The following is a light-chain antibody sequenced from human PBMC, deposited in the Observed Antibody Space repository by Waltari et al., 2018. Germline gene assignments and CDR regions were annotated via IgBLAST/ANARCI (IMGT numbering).Light chain of an antibody. CDR2: DTS. Sequence: EIVLTQSPGTLSLSRGDRATISCRASQSVKSNELAWYQQKPGQAPRLLIYDTSTRATGIPDRFSGSGSGTDFILTISRLEAEDFVLYYCQQYGTPLTFGGGTKVEIK. CDR1: QSVKSNE. J-gene: IGKJ4*01. V-gene: IGKV3-20*01. CDR3: QQYGTPLT.